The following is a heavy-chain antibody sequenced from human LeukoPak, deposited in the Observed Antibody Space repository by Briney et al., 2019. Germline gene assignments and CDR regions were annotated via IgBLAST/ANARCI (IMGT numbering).Heavy chain of an antibody. CDR3: AQSGLYCGGDCYYDY. D-gene: IGHD2-21*02. V-gene: IGHV4-34*01. Sequence: PSETLSLTCAVYGGSLSGYYWSWIRQPPGKGLEWIGEINHSGSTNYNPSLKSRVTISVDTSKNQFSLKLSSVTAADTAVYYCAQSGLYCGGDCYYDYWGQGTLVTVSS. J-gene: IGHJ4*02. CDR1: GGSLSGYY. CDR2: INHSGST.